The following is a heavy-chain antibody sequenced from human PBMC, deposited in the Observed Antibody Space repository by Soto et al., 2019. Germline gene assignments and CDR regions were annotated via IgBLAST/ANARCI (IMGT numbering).Heavy chain of an antibody. CDR1: GFTFSSYA. D-gene: IGHD3-16*01. J-gene: IGHJ5*02. Sequence: GGSLRLSCAASGFTFSSYAMSWVRQAPGKGLEWVSAISGSGGSTYYADSFKGRYTISRDNAKNSVYLQMNSLRAEDTAVYYCARVLLGSSVGDWFDPWGQGTLVTVSS. CDR2: ISGSGGST. CDR3: ARVLLGSSVGDWFDP. V-gene: IGHV3-23*01.